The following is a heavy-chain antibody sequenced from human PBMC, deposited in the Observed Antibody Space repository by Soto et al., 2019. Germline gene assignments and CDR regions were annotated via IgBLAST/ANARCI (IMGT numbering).Heavy chain of an antibody. Sequence: SETLSLTCTVSGGSISSYYWSWIRQPPGKGLEWIGYIYYSGSTNYNPSLKSRVTISVDTSKNQFSLKLSSVTAADTAVYYCARGVTTVISKRYYFDYWGQGTLVTVSS. D-gene: IGHD4-17*01. CDR1: GGSISSYY. CDR2: IYYSGST. V-gene: IGHV4-59*01. J-gene: IGHJ4*02. CDR3: ARGVTTVISKRYYFDY.